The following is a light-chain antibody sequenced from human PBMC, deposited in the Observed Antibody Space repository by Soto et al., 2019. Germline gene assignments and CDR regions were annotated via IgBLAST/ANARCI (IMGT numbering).Light chain of an antibody. Sequence: TLXCPASQSVSRNLTWYQQKPGQAPKLLIYGVSTGETGIPARFSGSGSETEFTLTISSLQSEDFAVYYCQQYNNWPQTFGQGTKVDIK. V-gene: IGKV3-15*01. CDR3: QQYNNWPQT. J-gene: IGKJ1*01. CDR2: GVS. CDR1: QSVSRN.